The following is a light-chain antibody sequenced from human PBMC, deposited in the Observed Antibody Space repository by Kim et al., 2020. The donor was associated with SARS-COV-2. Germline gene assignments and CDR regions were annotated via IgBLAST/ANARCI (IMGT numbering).Light chain of an antibody. CDR3: AAWDDSLSGYV. CDR2: SNN. CDR1: RSNIVSNY. J-gene: IGLJ1*01. Sequence: GQGVNISCSGSRSNIVSNYVYWYQQLPGTAPKLLIYSNNQRPSGVPDRFSGSKSGTSASLAISGLRSEDEADYYCAAWDDSLSGYVFGTGTKVTVL. V-gene: IGLV1-47*02.